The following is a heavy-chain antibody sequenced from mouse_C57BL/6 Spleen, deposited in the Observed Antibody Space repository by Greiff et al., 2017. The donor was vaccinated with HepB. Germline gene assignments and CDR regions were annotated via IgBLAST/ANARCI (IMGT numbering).Heavy chain of an antibody. CDR2: INPSTGGT. V-gene: IGHV1-42*01. CDR1: GYSFTGYY. Sequence: VQLQQSGPELVKPGASVKISCKASGYSFTGYYMNWVKQSPEKSLEWIGEINPSTGGTTYNQKFKAKATLTVDKSSSTAYMQLKSLTSEDSAVYYCARTGYDGYYEDYAMDYWGQGTSVTVTS. J-gene: IGHJ4*01. CDR3: ARTGYDGYYEDYAMDY. D-gene: IGHD2-3*01.